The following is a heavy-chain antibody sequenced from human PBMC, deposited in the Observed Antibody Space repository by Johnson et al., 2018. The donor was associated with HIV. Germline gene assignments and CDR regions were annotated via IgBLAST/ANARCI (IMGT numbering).Heavy chain of an antibody. V-gene: IGHV3-9*01. J-gene: IGHJ3*02. CDR2: ISWNSGSI. D-gene: IGHD2-21*02. CDR1: GFTFDDYA. CDR3: AKEIYGGGDWEDDAFDI. Sequence: QLVESGGGLVQPGRSLRLSCAASGFTFDDYAMHWVRQAPGKGLEWVSGISWNSGSIGYADSVKGRFTISRDNAKNSLYLQMNSLRAEDTALYYCAKEIYGGGDWEDDAFDIWGQGTMVTVSS.